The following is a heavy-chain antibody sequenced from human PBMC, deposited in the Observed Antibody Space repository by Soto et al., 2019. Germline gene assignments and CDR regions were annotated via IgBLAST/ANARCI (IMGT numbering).Heavy chain of an antibody. Sequence: QVQLVESGGGVVQPGRSLRLSCAASGFTFSSYAMHWVRQAPGKGLEWVAVISYDGSNKYYADSVKGRFTISRDNSKNTLYLQMNSLRADDTAVYYCARDSPAVWLRRIVCYFDYWGRGTLVTVS. J-gene: IGHJ4*02. CDR2: ISYDGSNK. D-gene: IGHD5-18*01. CDR1: GFTFSSYA. CDR3: ARDSPAVWLRRIVCYFDY. V-gene: IGHV3-30-3*01.